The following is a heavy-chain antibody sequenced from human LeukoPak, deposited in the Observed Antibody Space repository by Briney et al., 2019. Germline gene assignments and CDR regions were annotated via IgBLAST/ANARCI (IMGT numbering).Heavy chain of an antibody. V-gene: IGHV1-8*01. J-gene: IGHJ3*02. CDR3: ARVFGPPSWYDFWSGYKPTDAFDI. D-gene: IGHD3-3*01. CDR2: MNPNSGNT. CDR1: GYTFTSYD. Sequence: GASVKVSCKASGYTFTSYDINWVRQATGQGLEWMGWMNPNSGNTGYAQKFQGRVTMTRNNSISTAYMELSSLGSEDTAVYYCARVFGPPSWYDFWSGYKPTDAFDIWGQGTMVTVSS.